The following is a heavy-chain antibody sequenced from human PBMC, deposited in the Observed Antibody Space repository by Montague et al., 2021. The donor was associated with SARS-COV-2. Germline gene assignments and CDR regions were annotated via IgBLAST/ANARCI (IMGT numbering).Heavy chain of an antibody. CDR3: SRESSLFFGSVPLDY. V-gene: IGHV3-66*01. CDR1: GFTVSSTY. D-gene: IGHD3-10*01. Sequence: SLRLSCAASGFTVSSTYMNWVRQVPVKGLEWVSSISSSSVTYSAXSLKGRFTISRDNSKNTVYFQLNSMRAEGTAVYFCSRESSLFFGSVPLDYWGQGALVTVSS. CDR2: ISSSSVT. J-gene: IGHJ4*02.